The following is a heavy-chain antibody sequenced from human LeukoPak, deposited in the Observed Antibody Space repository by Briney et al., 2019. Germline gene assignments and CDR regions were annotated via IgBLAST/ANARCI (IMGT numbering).Heavy chain of an antibody. J-gene: IGHJ5*02. V-gene: IGHV3-9*01. CDR3: AKGLYSSSP. CDR1: GFTFDDYA. Sequence: PGRSLRLSCAASGFTFDDYAMHWVRQAPGKGLEWVSGISWNSGSIGYADSVKGRFTISRDNAKNSLYLQINSLRVEDTALYCCAKGLYSSSPWGQGTLVTVSS. D-gene: IGHD6-13*01. CDR2: ISWNSGSI.